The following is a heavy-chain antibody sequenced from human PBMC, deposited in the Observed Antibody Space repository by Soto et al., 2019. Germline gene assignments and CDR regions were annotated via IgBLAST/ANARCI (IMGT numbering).Heavy chain of an antibody. CDR1: GFTFGSYP. CDR3: AKENGYSSSWFEFDY. D-gene: IGHD6-13*01. CDR2: ISGSGGST. J-gene: IGHJ4*02. Sequence: EVQLLESGGGLVQPGGSLRLSCAASGFTFGSYPMSWVRQAPGKGLEWVSAISGSGGSTYYADSVKGRFTISRDNSKNTLYLQMNSLRAEDTAVYYCAKENGYSSSWFEFDYWGQGTLVTVSS. V-gene: IGHV3-23*01.